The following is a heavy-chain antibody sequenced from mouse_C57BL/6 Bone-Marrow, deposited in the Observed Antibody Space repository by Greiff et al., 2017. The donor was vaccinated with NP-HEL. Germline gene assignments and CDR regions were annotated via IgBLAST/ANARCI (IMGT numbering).Heavy chain of an antibody. Sequence: LVESGPELVKPGASVKISCKASGYSFTDYNMNWVKQSNGKSLEWIGVINPNYGTTSYNQKFKGKATLTVDQSSSTAYMQLNSLTSEDSAVYYCARYYYGSSYPYFDYWGQGTTLTVSS. V-gene: IGHV1-39*01. D-gene: IGHD1-1*01. CDR2: INPNYGTT. J-gene: IGHJ2*01. CDR3: ARYYYGSSYPYFDY. CDR1: GYSFTDYN.